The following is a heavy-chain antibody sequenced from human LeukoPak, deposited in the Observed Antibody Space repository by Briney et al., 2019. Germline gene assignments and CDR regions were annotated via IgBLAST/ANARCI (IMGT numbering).Heavy chain of an antibody. Sequence: PGGSLRLSCAASGFTFSGSAMHWVRQASGEGLEWVGRIRSKANSYATAYAASVKGRFTISRDDSKNTAYLQMNSLKTEDTAVYYCTRPRYSYGPDYWGQGTLVTVSS. V-gene: IGHV3-73*01. J-gene: IGHJ4*02. CDR2: IRSKANSYAT. D-gene: IGHD5-18*01. CDR3: TRPRYSYGPDY. CDR1: GFTFSGSA.